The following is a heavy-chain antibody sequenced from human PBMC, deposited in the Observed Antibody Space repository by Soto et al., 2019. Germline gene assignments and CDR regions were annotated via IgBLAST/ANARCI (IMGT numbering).Heavy chain of an antibody. D-gene: IGHD3-9*01. CDR3: ARLGKRYDILTGYYSSGDFDY. CDR1: GGSISSSSYY. CDR2: IYYSGST. V-gene: IGHV4-39*01. J-gene: IGHJ4*02. Sequence: QLQLQESGPGLVKPSETLSLTCTVSGGSISSSSYYWGWIRQPPGKGLEWIGSIYYSGSTYYNQSLKSRVPISVDTSKNQFSLKLSSVTAADTAVYYCARLGKRYDILTGYYSSGDFDYWGQGTLVTVSS.